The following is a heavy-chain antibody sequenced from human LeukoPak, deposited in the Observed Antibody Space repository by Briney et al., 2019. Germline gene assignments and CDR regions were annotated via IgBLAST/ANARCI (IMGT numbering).Heavy chain of an antibody. CDR2: INSDGSST. V-gene: IGHV3-74*01. J-gene: IGHJ5*02. CDR3: ARVDYGDYLTGWFDP. Sequence: GGSLRLSCAASGFTFSSYWMHWVRQAPGKGLVWVSRINSDGSSTSYADSVKGRFTISRDNAKNTLYLQMNSLRAEDTAVYYCARVDYGDYLTGWFDPWGQGTLVTVSS. CDR1: GFTFSSYW. D-gene: IGHD4-17*01.